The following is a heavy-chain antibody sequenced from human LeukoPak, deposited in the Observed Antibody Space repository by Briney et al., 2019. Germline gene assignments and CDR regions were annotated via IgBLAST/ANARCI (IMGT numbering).Heavy chain of an antibody. J-gene: IGHJ4*02. CDR2: IYYSGST. V-gene: IGHV4-59*01. CDR3: ATGGSSSSVDY. D-gene: IGHD6-6*01. CDR1: GVSFSSYY. Sequence: PSETLSLTCTVSGVSFSSYYWTWIRQPPGRGLEWIGYIYYSGSTNYNPYLKSRVPMSLDTSKNQFSLKLTSVTAADTAVYYCATGGSSSSVDYWGQGTLVTVSS.